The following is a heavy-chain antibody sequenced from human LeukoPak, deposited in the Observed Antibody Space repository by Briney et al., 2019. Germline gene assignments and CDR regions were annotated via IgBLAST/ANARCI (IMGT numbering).Heavy chain of an antibody. CDR3: ARLSPNRWFDP. CDR2: VYATGST. Sequence: SETLSLTCTVSGDSISRDYWSWIRQPAGKGLEYIGRVYATGSTNYNPSLKSRVTMSLDTSKNQFSLKLNSVTAADTAVYYCARLSPNRWFDPWGQGILVTVSS. D-gene: IGHD1-14*01. CDR1: GDSISRDY. J-gene: IGHJ5*02. V-gene: IGHV4-4*07.